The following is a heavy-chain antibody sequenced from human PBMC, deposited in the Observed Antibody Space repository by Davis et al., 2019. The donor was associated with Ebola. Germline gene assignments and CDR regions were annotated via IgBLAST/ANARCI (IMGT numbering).Heavy chain of an antibody. Sequence: GGSLRLSCAASGFTFSSYGMHWVRQAPGKGLEWVAVISYDGSNKYYADSVKGRFTVSRDSSKSTLYLWMNRLTVEDTAVYYCATYGSYWHPDYWGQGTLITVSS. CDR1: GFTFSSYG. V-gene: IGHV3-30*03. CDR3: ATYGSYWHPDY. D-gene: IGHD1-26*01. CDR2: ISYDGSNK. J-gene: IGHJ4*02.